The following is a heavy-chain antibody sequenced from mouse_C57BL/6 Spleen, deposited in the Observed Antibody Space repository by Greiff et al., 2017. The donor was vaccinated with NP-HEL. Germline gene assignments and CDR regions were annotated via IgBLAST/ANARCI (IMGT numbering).Heavy chain of an antibody. J-gene: IGHJ3*01. CDR3: ARDYGSERGFAY. D-gene: IGHD1-1*01. CDR2: IDPSDSYT. V-gene: IGHV1-69*01. CDR1: GYTFTSYW. Sequence: VKLMESGAELVMPGASVKLSCKASGYTFTSYWMHWVKQRPGQGLEWIGEIDPSDSYTNYNQKFKGKSTLTVDKSSSTAYMQLSSLTSEDSAVYYCARDYGSERGFAYWGQGTLVTVSA.